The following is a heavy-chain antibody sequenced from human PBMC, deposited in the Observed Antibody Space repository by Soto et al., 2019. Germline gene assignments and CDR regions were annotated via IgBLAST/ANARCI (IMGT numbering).Heavy chain of an antibody. J-gene: IGHJ6*03. V-gene: IGHV4-59*01. CDR3: ARLPYSSSSGWAYYYYYMDV. CDR1: GGSTSSYY. D-gene: IGHD6-6*01. Sequence: PSETLSLTCTVSGGSTSSYYWSWIRQPPGKGLEWIGYIYYSGSTNYNPSLKSRVTISVDTSKNQFSLKLSSVTAADTAVYYCARLPYSSSSGWAYYYYYMDVWGKGTTVTVSS. CDR2: IYYSGST.